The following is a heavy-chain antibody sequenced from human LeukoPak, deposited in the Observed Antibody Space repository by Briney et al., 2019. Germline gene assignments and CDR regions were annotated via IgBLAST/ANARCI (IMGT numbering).Heavy chain of an antibody. J-gene: IGHJ4*02. CDR1: GGSISSGSYY. CDR3: VGGRY. Sequence: SETLSLTCTVSGGSISSGSYYWSWIRQPAGKGLEWIGRIYTSGSTNYNPSLKSRVTISVDTSKNQFSLKLGSVTAADTAVYYCVGGRYWGQGTLVTVSS. D-gene: IGHD2-15*01. V-gene: IGHV4-61*02. CDR2: IYTSGST.